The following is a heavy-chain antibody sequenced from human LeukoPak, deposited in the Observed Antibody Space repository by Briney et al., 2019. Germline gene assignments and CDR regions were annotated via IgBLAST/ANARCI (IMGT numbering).Heavy chain of an antibody. V-gene: IGHV3-13*01. J-gene: IGHJ4*02. CDR2: IGNGGDT. CDR1: GFSFDRYD. CDR3: ARVERWGSYYYFDY. Sequence: GGSLRLSCAASGFSFDRYDMHWVRQATGKSLEWVAAIGNGGDTYYPGSVQGRFTVSRQNAKNSVYLQMSSLRAGDTAVYYCARVERWGSYYYFDYWGQGTLVTVSS. D-gene: IGHD2-21*01.